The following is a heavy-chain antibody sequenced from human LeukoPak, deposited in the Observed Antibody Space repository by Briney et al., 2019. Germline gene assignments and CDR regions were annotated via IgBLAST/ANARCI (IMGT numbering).Heavy chain of an antibody. CDR1: GFTFSTYA. CDR2: ISGSGDST. D-gene: IGHD6-6*01. J-gene: IGHJ4*02. Sequence: GGSLRLSCAASGFTFSTYAMSWVRQAPGKGLEWVSGISGSGDSTYYADSVKGRFTISRDNSKNTLYLQMNGLRAEDTAVYYCAKCASGRSSFFDYWGQGALVTVSS. CDR3: AKCASGRSSFFDY. V-gene: IGHV3-23*01.